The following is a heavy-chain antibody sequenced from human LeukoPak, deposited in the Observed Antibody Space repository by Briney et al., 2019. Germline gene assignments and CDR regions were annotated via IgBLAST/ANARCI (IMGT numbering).Heavy chain of an antibody. V-gene: IGHV4-4*07. J-gene: IGHJ5*02. CDR2: IYTRGST. D-gene: IGHD2-15*01. CDR1: RGSLSSYF. CDR3: ARHRAYCSGGSCYSSRGGFDP. Sequence: PSEALSLTRTVSRGSLSSYFWSWLRPPAGKGLEWIGRIYTRGSTNYNPPLKSRVTMPVDTSKNQFSLKLSSVTAADTAVYYCARHRAYCSGGSCYSSRGGFDPWGQGTLVTVSS.